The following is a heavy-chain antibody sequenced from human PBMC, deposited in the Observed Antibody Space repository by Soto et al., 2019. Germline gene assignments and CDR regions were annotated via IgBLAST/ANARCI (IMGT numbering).Heavy chain of an antibody. J-gene: IGHJ5*02. Sequence: ASVKVSCKASGYTFTSYGISWVRQAPGQGLEGMGWISAYNGNTNYAQKLQGRVTMTTDISTSTAYMELRSLRSDDTAVYYCATDQPGADSSAKFAPWGQGTRGTVS. CDR2: ISAYNGNT. V-gene: IGHV1-18*01. CDR3: ATDQPGADSSAKFAP. D-gene: IGHD3-22*01. CDR1: GYTFTSYG.